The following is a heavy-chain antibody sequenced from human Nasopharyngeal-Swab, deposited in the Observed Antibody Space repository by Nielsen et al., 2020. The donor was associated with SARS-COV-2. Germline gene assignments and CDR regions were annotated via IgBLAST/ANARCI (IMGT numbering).Heavy chain of an antibody. CDR3: AKVVAAHYYYYGMDV. Sequence: PGKGLEWVSGISWNSGSIGYADSAKGRFTISRDNAKNSLYLQMNSLRAEDTALYYCAKVVAAHYYYYGMDVWGQGTTVTVSS. D-gene: IGHD2-15*01. J-gene: IGHJ6*02. CDR2: ISWNSGSI. V-gene: IGHV3-9*01.